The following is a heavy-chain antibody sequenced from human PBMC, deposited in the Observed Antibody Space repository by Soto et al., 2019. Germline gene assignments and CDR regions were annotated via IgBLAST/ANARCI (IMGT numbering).Heavy chain of an antibody. CDR3: ARRDYYDSSGYYFDY. CDR1: GFAFNSYN. J-gene: IGHJ4*02. Sequence: EVQLVESGGALVQPGGSLRLSCAASGFAFNSYNMNWVRQAPGKGLEWVSYIDSSSGTIYYADYVKGRFTISRDNAKNSLYLQMNSLRAADTAVYYCARRDYYDSSGYYFDYWGQGTLVTVSS. CDR2: IDSSSGTI. V-gene: IGHV3-48*01. D-gene: IGHD3-22*01.